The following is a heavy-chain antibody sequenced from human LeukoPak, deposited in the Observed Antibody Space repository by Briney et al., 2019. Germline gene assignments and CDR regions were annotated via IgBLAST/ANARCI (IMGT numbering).Heavy chain of an antibody. CDR1: GGSFSGYY. Sequence: SETLSLTCAVYGGSFSGYYWSWIRQPPGKGLEWIGEINHSGSTNYNPSLKSRVTISVDTSKNQFSLKLSSVTAADTAVYYCARDPHCSGGSCYLGWFDPWGQGTLVTVSS. V-gene: IGHV4-34*01. CDR2: INHSGST. CDR3: ARDPHCSGGSCYLGWFDP. J-gene: IGHJ5*02. D-gene: IGHD2-15*01.